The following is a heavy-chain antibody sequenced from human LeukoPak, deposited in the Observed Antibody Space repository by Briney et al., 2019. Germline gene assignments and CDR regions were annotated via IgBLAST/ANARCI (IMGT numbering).Heavy chain of an antibody. J-gene: IGHJ4*02. CDR1: GFTFSSYA. Sequence: GGSLRLSCAASGFTFSSYAMHWVRQAPVKGLEWVAVISYDGSNKYYADSVKGRFTISRDNSKNTLYLQMNSLRAEDTAVYYCARDFGHDWGQGTLVTVSS. CDR3: ARDFGHD. V-gene: IGHV3-30-3*01. D-gene: IGHD3-10*01. CDR2: ISYDGSNK.